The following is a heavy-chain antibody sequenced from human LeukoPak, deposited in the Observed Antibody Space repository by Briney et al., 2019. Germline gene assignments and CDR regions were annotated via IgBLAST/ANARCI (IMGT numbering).Heavy chain of an antibody. V-gene: IGHV4-59*01. J-gene: IGHJ4*02. CDR2: IYYSGST. CDR1: GGSISSYY. Sequence: SETLSLTCTVSGGSISSYYWSWIRQPPGKGLEWIGYIYYSGSTNYNPSLKSRVTISVDASKNQFSLKLSSVTAADTAVYYCARDLRATFWGQGTLVTVSS. CDR3: ARDLRATF.